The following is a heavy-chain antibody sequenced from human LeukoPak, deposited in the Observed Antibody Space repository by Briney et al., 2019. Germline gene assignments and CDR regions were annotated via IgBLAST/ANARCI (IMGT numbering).Heavy chain of an antibody. CDR3: ATERGDYIWGSYRYLGLAF. Sequence: ASVKVSCKVSGYTLTELSMHWVRQAPGKGLEWMGGFDPEDGETIYAQKFQGRVTMTEDTSTDTAYMELSSLRSEDTAVYYCATERGDYIWGSYRYLGLAFWGQGTLVTVSS. CDR1: GYTLTELS. V-gene: IGHV1-24*01. D-gene: IGHD3-16*02. CDR2: FDPEDGET. J-gene: IGHJ4*02.